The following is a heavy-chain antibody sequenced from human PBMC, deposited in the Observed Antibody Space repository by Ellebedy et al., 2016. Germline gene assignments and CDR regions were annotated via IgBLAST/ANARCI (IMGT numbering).Heavy chain of an antibody. D-gene: IGHD7-27*01. CDR2: INHSGST. Sequence: SETLSLXCAVYGGSFSGYYWSWIRQPPGKGLEWIGEINHSGSTNYNPSLKSRVTISVDTSKNQFSLKLSSVTAADTAVYYCARGSLGRRLKAYYYYGMDVWGQGTTVTVSS. V-gene: IGHV4-34*01. CDR1: GGSFSGYY. J-gene: IGHJ6*02. CDR3: ARGSLGRRLKAYYYYGMDV.